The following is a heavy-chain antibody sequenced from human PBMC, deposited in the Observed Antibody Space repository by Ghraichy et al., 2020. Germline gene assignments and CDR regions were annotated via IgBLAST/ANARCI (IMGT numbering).Heavy chain of an antibody. J-gene: IGHJ6*02. CDR3: AREPRPNIVVVVAATRYGMDV. CDR1: GGTFSSYA. V-gene: IGHV1-69*04. Sequence: SVKVSCKASGGTFSSYAISWVRQAPGQGLEWMGRIIPILGIANYAQKFQGRVTITADKSTSTAYMELSSLRSEDTAVYYCAREPRPNIVVVVAATRYGMDVWGQGTTVTVSS. CDR2: IIPILGIA. D-gene: IGHD2-15*01.